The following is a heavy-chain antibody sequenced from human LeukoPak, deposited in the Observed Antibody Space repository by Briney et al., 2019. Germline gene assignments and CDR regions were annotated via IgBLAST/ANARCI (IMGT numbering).Heavy chain of an antibody. CDR1: GGSISSGGSS. CDR2: IYHSGST. J-gene: IGHJ3*02. CDR3: AIDTAIHDAFDI. Sequence: PSETLSLTCAVSGGSISSGGSSWSWIRQPPGKGLEWIGYIYHSGSTYYNPSLKSRVTISVDRSKNQFSLKLSSVTAADTAVYYCAIDTAIHDAFDIWGQGTMVTVSS. D-gene: IGHD5-18*01. V-gene: IGHV4-30-2*01.